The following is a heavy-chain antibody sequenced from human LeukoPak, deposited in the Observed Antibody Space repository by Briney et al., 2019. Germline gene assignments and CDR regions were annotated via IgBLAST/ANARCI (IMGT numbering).Heavy chain of an antibody. CDR2: IKQDGSEK. Sequence: GGSLRLSCAASGFPFSSYWMSWVRQAPGKGLEWVANIKQDGSEKYCLDSVKGRFTIARDNAKNSLYLQMNSLRAEDTAVYYCAKDISVGFYDSSGYPPPSSWGQGTLVTVSS. CDR3: AKDISVGFYDSSGYPPPSS. V-gene: IGHV3-7*01. CDR1: GFPFSSYW. D-gene: IGHD3-22*01. J-gene: IGHJ5*02.